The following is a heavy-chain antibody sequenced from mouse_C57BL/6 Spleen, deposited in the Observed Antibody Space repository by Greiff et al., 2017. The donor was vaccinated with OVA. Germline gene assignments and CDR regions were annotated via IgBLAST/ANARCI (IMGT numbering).Heavy chain of an antibody. CDR1: GFTFSDYG. Sequence: VQLKESGGGLVKPGGSLKLSCAASGFTFSDYGMHWVRQAPEKGLEWVAYISSGSSTIYYADTVKGRVTISRDNAKNTLFLLMAGLRSEDTAMYYCARRRNWYFDVWGTGTTVTVSS. J-gene: IGHJ1*03. CDR3: ARRRNWYFDV. V-gene: IGHV5-17*01. CDR2: ISSGSSTI.